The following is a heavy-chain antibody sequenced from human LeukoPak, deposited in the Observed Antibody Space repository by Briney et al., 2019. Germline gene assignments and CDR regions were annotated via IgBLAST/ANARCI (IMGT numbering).Heavy chain of an antibody. J-gene: IGHJ4*02. CDR1: GFTFSSYS. D-gene: IGHD6-19*01. CDR3: ASDSSGWYAFDY. CDR2: INWNGGST. V-gene: IGHV3-20*04. Sequence: GGSLRLSCAASGFTFSSYSMNWVRQAPGKGLEWVSGINWNGGSTGYADSVKGRFTISRDNAKNPLYLQMNSLRAEDTALYYCASDSSGWYAFDYWGQGTLITVSS.